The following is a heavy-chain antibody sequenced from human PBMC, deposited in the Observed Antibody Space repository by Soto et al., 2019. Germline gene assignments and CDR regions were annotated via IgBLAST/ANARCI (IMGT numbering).Heavy chain of an antibody. Sequence: GGSLRLSCAASGFTFSDYYMSWIRQAPGKGLEWVSYISSSGSTIYYADSVKGRFTISRDNAKNSLYLQMNSLRAEDTAVYYCALEGVGWLRLDDAFDIWGQGTMVTVSS. CDR2: ISSSGSTI. CDR1: GFTFSDYY. J-gene: IGHJ3*02. CDR3: ALEGVGWLRLDDAFDI. D-gene: IGHD5-12*01. V-gene: IGHV3-11*01.